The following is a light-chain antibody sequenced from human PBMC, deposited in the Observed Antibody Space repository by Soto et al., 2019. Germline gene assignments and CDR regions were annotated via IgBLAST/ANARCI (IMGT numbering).Light chain of an antibody. Sequence: DIQMTPSPSTLSASVGDRVTITCRASQSISSWLAWYQQKPGKAPKLLIYKTSSLESGVPSRFSGSGSGTEFTLTISSLQPDDFATYYCQQYNSYSRTCGQGTKGDIK. CDR2: KTS. V-gene: IGKV1-5*03. CDR1: QSISSW. J-gene: IGKJ1*01. CDR3: QQYNSYSRT.